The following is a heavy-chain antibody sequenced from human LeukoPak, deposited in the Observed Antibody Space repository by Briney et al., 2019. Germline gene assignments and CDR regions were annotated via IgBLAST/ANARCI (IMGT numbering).Heavy chain of an antibody. D-gene: IGHD6-13*01. V-gene: IGHV3-30*04. CDR3: ARHYSIAAAGGYDY. CDR1: GFTFSSYA. J-gene: IGHJ4*02. Sequence: GRSLRLSCAASGFTFSSYAMHWVRQAPGKGLEWVAVISYDGSNKYYADSVKGRFTISRDNSKNTLYLQMNSLRAEDTAVYYCARHYSIAAAGGYDYWGQGTLVTVSS. CDR2: ISYDGSNK.